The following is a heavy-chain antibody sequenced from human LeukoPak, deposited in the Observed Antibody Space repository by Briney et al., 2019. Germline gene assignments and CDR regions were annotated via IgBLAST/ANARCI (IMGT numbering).Heavy chain of an antibody. CDR2: ISYSGGT. CDR3: VTMIRGIAALDDY. J-gene: IGHJ4*02. CDR1: GGSISTGGYY. Sequence: PSETLSLTCTVSGGSISTGGYYWSWIRQPPGKGLEWIGYISYSGGTYYNPSLKSRVTISVDTSKNQFSLKPSSVTAADTAVYYCVTMIRGIAALDDYWGQGILVTVSS. D-gene: IGHD3-10*01. V-gene: IGHV4-30-4*01.